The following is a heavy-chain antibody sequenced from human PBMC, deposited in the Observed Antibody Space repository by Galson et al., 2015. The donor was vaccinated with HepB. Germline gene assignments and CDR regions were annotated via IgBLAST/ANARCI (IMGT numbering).Heavy chain of an antibody. V-gene: IGHV3-48*01. CDR1: GFTFSSYS. J-gene: IGHJ4*02. CDR3: AREVYSSYFDY. CDR2: ISSSSSTI. D-gene: IGHD5-18*01. Sequence: SLRLSCAASGFTFSSYSMNWVRQAPGKGLEWVSYISSSSSTIYYADSVKGRFTISRDNAKNSLYLQMNSLRAEDTAVYYCAREVYSSYFDYWGQGTLVTVSS.